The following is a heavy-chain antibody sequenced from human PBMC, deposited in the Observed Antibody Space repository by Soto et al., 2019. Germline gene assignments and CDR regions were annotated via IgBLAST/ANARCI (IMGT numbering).Heavy chain of an antibody. Sequence: QLQLQESGPGLVKPSETLSLTCTVSGGSISSSSYYWGWIRQPQGKGLEWIGSIYYSGGTYYNPSLKKRVTISVDTSKNQSSLKRSSVTAADTAVYYCAIWAAAMIYYWYFDLWGRGTLVTVSS. CDR3: AIWAAAMIYYWYFDL. D-gene: IGHD2-2*01. J-gene: IGHJ2*01. CDR2: IYYSGGT. CDR1: GGSISSSSYY. V-gene: IGHV4-39*01.